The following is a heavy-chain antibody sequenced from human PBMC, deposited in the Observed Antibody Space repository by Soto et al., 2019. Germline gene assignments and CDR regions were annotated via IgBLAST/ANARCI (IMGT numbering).Heavy chain of an antibody. D-gene: IGHD3-9*01. V-gene: IGHV3-23*01. CDR3: AKAFILRYGGRDAFDI. J-gene: IGHJ3*02. Sequence: GGSLSLSCAASGFTFSSYAMSWVRQAPGKGLEWVSAISGSGGSTYYADSVKGRFTISRDNSKKTVYLQMNSLRADDTAIYHCAKAFILRYGGRDAFDIWGQGTMDTVSS. CDR1: GFTFSSYA. CDR2: ISGSGGST.